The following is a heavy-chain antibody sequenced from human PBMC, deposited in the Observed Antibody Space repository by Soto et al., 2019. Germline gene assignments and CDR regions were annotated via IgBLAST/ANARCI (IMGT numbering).Heavy chain of an antibody. CDR2: IYPGDSDT. D-gene: IGHD2-21*02. Sequence: GESLKISCKGSGYSFTSYWIGWVRQMPGKGLEWMGIIYPGDSDTRYSPSFQGQVTISADKSISTAYLQWSSLKASDTAMYYCARRDLTAYNKREYYFDYWGQGTLVTVSS. CDR1: GYSFTSYW. J-gene: IGHJ4*02. CDR3: ARRDLTAYNKREYYFDY. V-gene: IGHV5-51*01.